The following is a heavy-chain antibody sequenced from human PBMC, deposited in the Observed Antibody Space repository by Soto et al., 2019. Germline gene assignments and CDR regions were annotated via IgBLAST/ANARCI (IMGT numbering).Heavy chain of an antibody. Sequence: QVQLVESGGGVVQPGRSLRLSCAASGFTFSSYAMHWVRQAPGKGLEWVAVISYDGSNKYYADSVKGRFTISRDNSKNTLYLQMSSLRAEDTAVYYCARDGSIAADARGKRGYFDYWGQGTLVTVSS. CDR2: ISYDGSNK. J-gene: IGHJ4*02. D-gene: IGHD6-13*01. CDR1: GFTFSSYA. V-gene: IGHV3-30-3*01. CDR3: ARDGSIAADARGKRGYFDY.